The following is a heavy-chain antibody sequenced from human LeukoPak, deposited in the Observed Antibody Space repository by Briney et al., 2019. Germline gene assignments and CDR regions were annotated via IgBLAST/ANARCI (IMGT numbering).Heavy chain of an antibody. D-gene: IGHD3-22*01. Sequence: PGGSLRLSCAASGFTFSSYAMSWVRQAPGKGLEWVSAISGGGGSTYYADSVKGRFTISRDNSKNTLYLQMNSLRAEDTAVYYCAGYYYDSSDFDYWGQGTLVTVSS. CDR1: GFTFSSYA. CDR3: AGYYYDSSDFDY. J-gene: IGHJ4*02. V-gene: IGHV3-23*01. CDR2: ISGGGGST.